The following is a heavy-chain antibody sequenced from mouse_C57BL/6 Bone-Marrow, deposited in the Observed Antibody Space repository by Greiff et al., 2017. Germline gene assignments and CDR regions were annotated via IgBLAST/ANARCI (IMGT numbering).Heavy chain of an antibody. CDR1: GYTFTSYW. CDR3: EREAFFFYYAMDY. CDR2: IDPSDSYT. V-gene: IGHV1-69*01. Sequence: VQLQQPGAELVMPGASVKLSCKASGYTFTSYWMHWVKQRPGQGLEWIGEIDPSDSYTNYNQRFKGKSTLTVDKSSSTAYMQLSSLTSEDSAVYYCEREAFFFYYAMDYWGQGTSVTVSS. J-gene: IGHJ4*01.